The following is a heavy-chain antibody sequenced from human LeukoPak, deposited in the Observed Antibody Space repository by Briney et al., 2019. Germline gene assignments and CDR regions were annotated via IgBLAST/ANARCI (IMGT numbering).Heavy chain of an antibody. CDR2: IYYSGST. V-gene: IGHV4-61*08. J-gene: IGHJ4*02. D-gene: IGHD3-3*01. Sequence: SQTLSLTCTVSGGSISSGGYYWSWIRQPPGKGLEWIGYIYYSGSTNYNPSLKSRVTISVDTSKNQFSLKLSSVTAADTAVYYCAGSITIFGVVDYWGQGTLVTVSS. CDR3: AGSITIFGVVDY. CDR1: GGSISSGGYY.